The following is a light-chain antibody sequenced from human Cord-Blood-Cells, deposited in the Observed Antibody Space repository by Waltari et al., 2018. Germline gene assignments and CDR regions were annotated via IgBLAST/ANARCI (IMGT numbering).Light chain of an antibody. Sequence: QSALTQPASVSGSPGQSITISCTGTSSDVGSYNLVSWYQQHPGKAPKLMIYEVSKRPSWVSNRFSGSKSGNTASLTISGLQAEDEADYYCGSYAGSSRVFGGGTKLTVL. CDR2: EVS. J-gene: IGLJ3*02. CDR1: SSDVGSYNL. CDR3: GSYAGSSRV. V-gene: IGLV2-23*02.